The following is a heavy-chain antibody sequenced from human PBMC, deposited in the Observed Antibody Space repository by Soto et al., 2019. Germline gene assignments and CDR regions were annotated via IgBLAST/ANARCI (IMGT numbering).Heavy chain of an antibody. D-gene: IGHD1-26*01. Sequence: GGSLRLSCAASGFTFSNAWMNWVRQAPGKGLEWVGRIKSKTDGGTTDYAAPVKGRFTISRDDSKNTLYLQMNSLKTEDTAVYYCTTEPEWELLPLYIDYWGQGTLVTVSS. CDR2: IKSKTDGGTT. V-gene: IGHV3-15*07. J-gene: IGHJ4*02. CDR3: TTEPEWELLPLYIDY. CDR1: GFTFSNAW.